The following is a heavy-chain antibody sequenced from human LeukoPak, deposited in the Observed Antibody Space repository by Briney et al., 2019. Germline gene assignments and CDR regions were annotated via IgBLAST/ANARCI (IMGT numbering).Heavy chain of an antibody. CDR2: INWNGGST. D-gene: IGHD6-13*01. Sequence: GGSLRLSCAASGFTFDDFGMSWVRQVPGKGLEWVSGINWNGGSTAYADSVRGRFTISRDDAENSLHLQMDSLRAEDTALYFCVRKFSYSSSAYNPHYFDSWGQGALVTVSS. CDR3: VRKFSYSSSAYNPHYFDS. CDR1: GFTFDDFG. V-gene: IGHV3-20*04. J-gene: IGHJ4*02.